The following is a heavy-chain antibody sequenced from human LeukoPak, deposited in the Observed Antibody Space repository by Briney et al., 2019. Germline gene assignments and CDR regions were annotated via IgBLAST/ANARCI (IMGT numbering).Heavy chain of an antibody. D-gene: IGHD5-24*01. J-gene: IGHJ4*02. Sequence: SETLSLTCTVSGGSISSYYWSWIRQPPGKGLEWIGYIYYSGSTNYNPSLKSRVTISVDTSKNQFSLKLNSVTAADTAVYYFATREMATKYYFDYWGQGTLVTVSS. V-gene: IGHV4-59*08. CDR2: IYYSGST. CDR1: GGSISSYY. CDR3: ATREMATKYYFDY.